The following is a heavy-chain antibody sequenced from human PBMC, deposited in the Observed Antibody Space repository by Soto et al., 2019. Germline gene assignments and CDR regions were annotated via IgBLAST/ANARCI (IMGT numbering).Heavy chain of an antibody. J-gene: IGHJ4*02. CDR3: ARAYN. V-gene: IGHV3-7*03. Sequence: EVQLVESRGGLVQPGGSLRLSCVVSGLSFRSYWMSWVRQAPGKRLEWVANIRQDGGEKYYLDSVKGRFTISRDNGQSSLYLQMNSLTVEDTAVYYCARAYNWGQGTLVTVSS. CDR1: GLSFRSYW. CDR2: IRQDGGEK.